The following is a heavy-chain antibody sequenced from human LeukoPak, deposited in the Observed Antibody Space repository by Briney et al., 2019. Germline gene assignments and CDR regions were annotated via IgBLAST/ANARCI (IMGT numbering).Heavy chain of an antibody. CDR2: ISSSSTI. CDR3: ARDPGSPYYYYMDV. V-gene: IGHV3-48*01. Sequence: GGSLRLSCAASGFTFSSYSMNWVRQAPGKGLEWVSYISSSSTIYYADSVKGRFTISRDNAKNPLYLQMNSLRAEDTAVYYCARDPGSPYYYYMDVWGKGTTVTVSS. D-gene: IGHD6-6*01. J-gene: IGHJ6*03. CDR1: GFTFSSYS.